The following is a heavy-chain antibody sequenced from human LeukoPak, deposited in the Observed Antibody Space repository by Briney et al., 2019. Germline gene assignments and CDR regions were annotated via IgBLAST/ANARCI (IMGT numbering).Heavy chain of an antibody. V-gene: IGHV3-23*01. CDR3: AKDGGLWVSAHWGDS. CDR1: GFTFSSYT. D-gene: IGHD7-27*01. CDR2: ITTGGPNT. J-gene: IGHJ4*02. Sequence: GGPLRLSCTASGFTFSSYTMSWVRQAPRKGLKWVSTITTGGPNTYYADSVKGRFTVSRDDSKNTLYLQMNSLRAEDTAVYYCAKDGGLWVSAHWGDSWGRGTLVTVSS.